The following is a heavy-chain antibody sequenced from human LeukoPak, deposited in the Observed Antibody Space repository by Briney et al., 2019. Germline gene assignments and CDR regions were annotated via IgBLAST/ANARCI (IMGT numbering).Heavy chain of an antibody. Sequence: GGSLRLSCAASGFTFSTYSMNWVRRAPGKGLEWLSYISSGSSTIYYADSVKGRFTISRDNAKNSLYLQMNSLRDEDTAVYYCAKSSGWFLDYWGQGTLVTVSS. CDR3: AKSSGWFLDY. CDR2: ISSGSSTI. V-gene: IGHV3-48*02. D-gene: IGHD6-19*01. CDR1: GFTFSTYS. J-gene: IGHJ4*02.